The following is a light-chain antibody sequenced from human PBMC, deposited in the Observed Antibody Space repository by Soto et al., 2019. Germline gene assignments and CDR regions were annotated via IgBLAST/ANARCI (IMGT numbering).Light chain of an antibody. Sequence: QSVLTQPASVSGSPGQSITISCTGTSSDVGSYNLVSWYQQHPGKAPKLMIYEGSKRPSGVSNRFSGSKSGNTASLTISGLQAEDEADYYCCSYAGCSTLLYVFGTGTKLTVL. CDR2: EGS. CDR3: CSYAGCSTLLYV. CDR1: SSDVGSYNL. J-gene: IGLJ1*01. V-gene: IGLV2-23*03.